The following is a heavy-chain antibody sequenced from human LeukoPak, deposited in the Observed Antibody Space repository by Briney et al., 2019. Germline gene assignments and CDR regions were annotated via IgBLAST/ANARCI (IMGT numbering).Heavy chain of an antibody. CDR2: VSGSGGST. V-gene: IGHV3-23*01. CDR3: AKVAGGDGDNWFDP. Sequence: GGSLRLSCAASGFTFSSDAMSWVRQAPGKGLEWVSAVSGSGGSTYYADSVKGRFTISRDNSKNTLYLQMNSLRAEDTAVYYCAKVAGGDGDNWFDPWGQGTLVTVSS. J-gene: IGHJ5*02. CDR1: GFTFSSDA. D-gene: IGHD6-19*01.